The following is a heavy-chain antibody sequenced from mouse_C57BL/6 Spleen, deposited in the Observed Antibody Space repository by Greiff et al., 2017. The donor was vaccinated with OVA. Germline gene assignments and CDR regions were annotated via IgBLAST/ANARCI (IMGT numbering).Heavy chain of an antibody. J-gene: IGHJ4*01. D-gene: IGHD2-10*02. CDR2: ISYDGSN. Sequence: EVQLQQSGPGLVKPSQSLSLTCSVTGYSITSGYYWNWIRQFPGNKLEWMGYISYDGSNNYNPSLKNRISITRDTSKNQFFLKLNSVTTEDTATYYCARGRYGNYFYAMDYWGQGTSVTVSS. CDR1: GYSITSGYY. CDR3: ARGRYGNYFYAMDY. V-gene: IGHV3-6*01.